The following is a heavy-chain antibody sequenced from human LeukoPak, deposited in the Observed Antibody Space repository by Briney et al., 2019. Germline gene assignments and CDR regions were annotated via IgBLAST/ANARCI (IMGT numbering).Heavy chain of an antibody. V-gene: IGHV3-7*03. J-gene: IGHJ4*02. D-gene: IGHD6-25*01. CDR3: ARVGVTAATADY. CDR1: GFTFSAYW. CDR2: IKQDGSET. Sequence: GGSLRLSCVASGFTFSAYWMSWVRQAPGKGLEYMASIKQDGSETYYVDSVKGRFTISRDNAKDSLDLQMNNLRAEDTAVYFCARVGVTAATADYWGQGTLVTVSS.